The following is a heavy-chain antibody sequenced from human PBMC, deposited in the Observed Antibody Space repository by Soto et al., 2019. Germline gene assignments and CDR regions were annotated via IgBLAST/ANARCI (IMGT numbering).Heavy chain of an antibody. CDR2: ISSSSSYI. V-gene: IGHV3-21*01. CDR3: ARGGLRFLEWPFDY. D-gene: IGHD3-3*01. J-gene: IGHJ4*02. CDR1: GFTFSSYS. Sequence: GGSLRLSCAASGFTFSSYSMNWVRQAPGKGLEWVSSISSSSSYIYYADSVKGRFTISRDNAKNTLYLQMNSLRAEDTAVYYCARGGLRFLEWPFDYWGQGTLVTVSS.